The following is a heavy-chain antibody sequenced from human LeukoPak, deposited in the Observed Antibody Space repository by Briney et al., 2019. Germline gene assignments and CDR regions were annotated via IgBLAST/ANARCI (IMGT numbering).Heavy chain of an antibody. CDR3: ARDSPTIVATITGLDY. J-gene: IGHJ4*02. CDR2: ISSSGSTI. V-gene: IGHV3-48*03. D-gene: IGHD5-12*01. CDR1: GFTFSGYE. Sequence: PGGSLRLSCAASGFTFSGYEMNWVRQAPGKGLEWVSYISSSGSTIYYADSVKGRFTISRDNAKNSLYLQMNSLRAEDTAVYYCARDSPTIVATITGLDYWGQGTLVTVSS.